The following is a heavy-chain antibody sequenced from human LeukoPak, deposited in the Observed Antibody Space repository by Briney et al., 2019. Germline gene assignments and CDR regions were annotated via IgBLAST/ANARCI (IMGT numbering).Heavy chain of an antibody. CDR3: ARLRVYYFDY. Sequence: SETLSLTCTVSGGSISSGDYYWSWIRQPPGKGLEWIEYIHYSGSTYYNPSLKSRLTILVDTSKNQFSLKLSSVTAADTAVYYCARLRVYYFDYWGQGTLVTVSS. CDR1: GGSISSGDYY. J-gene: IGHJ4*02. V-gene: IGHV4-30-4*01. CDR2: IHYSGST. D-gene: IGHD3-16*01.